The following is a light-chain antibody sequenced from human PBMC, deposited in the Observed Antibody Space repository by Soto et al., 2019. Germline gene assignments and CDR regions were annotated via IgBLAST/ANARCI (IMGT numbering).Light chain of an antibody. CDR3: QQYGSSPIS. CDR1: QSVSSNF. Sequence: EIVLTQSPGTLSLSPGERATLSCRASQSVSSNFLAWYQQKPGQAPRLLMYGASSRATGIPDRFGGSGSGTGFTLTISRLEPEDCGVSYCQQYGSSPISFGQGTRLEIK. V-gene: IGKV3-20*01. CDR2: GAS. J-gene: IGKJ5*01.